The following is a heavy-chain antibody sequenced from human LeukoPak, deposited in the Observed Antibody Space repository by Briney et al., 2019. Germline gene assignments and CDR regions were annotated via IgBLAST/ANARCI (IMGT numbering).Heavy chain of an antibody. CDR2: ISGDGGST. Sequence: GRSMRLSCAASGFTFDDYAMHWDRQAQGDGLEWVSLISGDGGSTYYADSVKGRFTNSRDNSKNSLYLQMNSLRTEGTALYYWAKDMVVPAAAYYYYGMDVWGQGTTVTVSS. J-gene: IGHJ6*02. CDR3: AKDMVVPAAAYYYYGMDV. V-gene: IGHV3-43*02. CDR1: GFTFDDYA. D-gene: IGHD2-2*01.